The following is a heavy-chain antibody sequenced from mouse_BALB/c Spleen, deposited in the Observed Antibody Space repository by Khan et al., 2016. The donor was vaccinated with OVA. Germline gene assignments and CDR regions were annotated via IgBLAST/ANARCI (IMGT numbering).Heavy chain of an antibody. CDR3: ARSTYYGKHYAMEY. D-gene: IGHD2-10*01. J-gene: IGHJ4*01. CDR1: GYTFTSYV. Sequence: MQLEESGPELVKPGASVKMSCKASGYTFTSYVMHWVKQKPGQGLEWIGYINPYSDDTKYNETFKGKATLTSDKSSSTAYMELSSLTSEDSAVNYGARSTYYGKHYAMEYWGQGTSVTVSS. V-gene: IGHV1S136*01. CDR2: INPYSDDT.